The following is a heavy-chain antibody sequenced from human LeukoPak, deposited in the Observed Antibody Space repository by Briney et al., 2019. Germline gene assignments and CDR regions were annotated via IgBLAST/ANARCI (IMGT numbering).Heavy chain of an antibody. CDR3: ARYGGAYDSSGYSY. CDR1: GGIVNSYA. Sequence: ASVKVSCKASGGIVNSYAISWVRQAPGQGLEWMGRIIPIFGTTNYAQKCQGIVRITTDESTGTAYIELSSLRSEDTAVYYCARYGGAYDSSGYSYWGQGTLVTVSS. D-gene: IGHD3-22*01. CDR2: IIPIFGTT. J-gene: IGHJ4*02. V-gene: IGHV1-69*05.